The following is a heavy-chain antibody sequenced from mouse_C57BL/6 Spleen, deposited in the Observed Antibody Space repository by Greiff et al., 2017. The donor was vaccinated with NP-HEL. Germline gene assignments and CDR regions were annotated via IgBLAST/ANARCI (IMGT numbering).Heavy chain of an antibody. J-gene: IGHJ3*01. D-gene: IGHD2-4*01. CDR1: GYTFTSYW. CDR3: ARDPLPLYDYDVPAWFAY. CDR2: IDPSDSYT. Sequence: QVQLQQPGAELVRPGTSVKLSCKASGYTFTSYWMHWVKQRPGQGLEWIGVIDPSDSYTNYNQKFKGKATLTVDTSSSTAYMQLSSLTSEDSAVYYCARDPLPLYDYDVPAWFAYWGQGTLVTVSA. V-gene: IGHV1-59*01.